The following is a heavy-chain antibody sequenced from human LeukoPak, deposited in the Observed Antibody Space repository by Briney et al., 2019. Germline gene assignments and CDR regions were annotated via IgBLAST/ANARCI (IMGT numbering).Heavy chain of an antibody. CDR2: FYYSGST. Sequence: SETLSLTCAVSGGSISRGGYSWSWLRQPPGKGLEWIGYFYYSGSTYYNPSLKSRVTISVDTSKNQLSLKLSSVTAADTALYYCARESNYHGSGTGWFDPWGQGTLVTVSS. CDR3: ARESNYHGSGTGWFDP. D-gene: IGHD3-10*01. V-gene: IGHV4-30-4*07. CDR1: GGSISRGGYS. J-gene: IGHJ5*02.